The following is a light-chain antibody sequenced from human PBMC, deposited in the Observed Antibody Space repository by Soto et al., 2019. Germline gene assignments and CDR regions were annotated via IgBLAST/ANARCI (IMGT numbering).Light chain of an antibody. CDR2: GAS. V-gene: IGKV3-20*01. Sequence: EIVLTQSAATLSLSPGERATLSCRASQTVGGRYLAWFQQKPGQNPRLLIYGASTSAAGAPDRFSGSGSGKDVSLNISTLEPEDCAVYYCLQYVASPWTFGQGTKVEV. CDR3: LQYVASPWT. CDR1: QTVGGRY. J-gene: IGKJ1*01.